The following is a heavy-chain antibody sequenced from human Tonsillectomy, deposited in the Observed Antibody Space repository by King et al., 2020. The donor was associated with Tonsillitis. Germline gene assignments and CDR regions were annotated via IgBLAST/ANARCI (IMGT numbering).Heavy chain of an antibody. CDR3: AGGDPELRGNWFDP. D-gene: IGHD4-23*01. V-gene: IGHV4-4*02. J-gene: IGHJ5*02. Sequence: VQLQESGPRLVTPSGTLSLTCAISGASLSSNNWWSWVRQSPEKGLEWIGEIYHSGNTNYNPSLKSRVTISVKTSKNEISLKMNFVTAAEAAVYYCAGGDPELRGNWFDPWGQGTLVTVSS. CDR1: GASLSSNNW. CDR2: IYHSGNT.